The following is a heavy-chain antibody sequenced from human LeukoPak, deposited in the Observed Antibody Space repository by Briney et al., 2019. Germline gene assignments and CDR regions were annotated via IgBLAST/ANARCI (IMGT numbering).Heavy chain of an antibody. Sequence: PSQTLSLTCAVSGVSISSGGYSWTWIRQPPGKGLEWIGSIYYSGSTYYNPSLKSRVTISVDTSKNQFSLKLSSVTAADTAVYYCARSYVAAMSLDYWGQGTLVTVSS. CDR1: GVSISSGGYS. V-gene: IGHV4-30-2*03. CDR3: ARSYVAAMSLDY. D-gene: IGHD6-25*01. CDR2: IYYSGST. J-gene: IGHJ4*02.